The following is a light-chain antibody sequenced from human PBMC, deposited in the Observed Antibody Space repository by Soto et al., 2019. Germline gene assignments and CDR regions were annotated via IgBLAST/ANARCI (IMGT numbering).Light chain of an antibody. J-gene: IGKJ2*01. CDR2: AAS. Sequence: IQMTQSPSSLSASVGDRVTITCRASQSISSYLNWYQQKPGKAPKLLIYAASSLQSGVPSRFGGSGSGTDFTLTISSLQPEDFATFYCPQSYSTLYTFGQGTKLELK. V-gene: IGKV1-39*01. CDR3: PQSYSTLYT. CDR1: QSISSY.